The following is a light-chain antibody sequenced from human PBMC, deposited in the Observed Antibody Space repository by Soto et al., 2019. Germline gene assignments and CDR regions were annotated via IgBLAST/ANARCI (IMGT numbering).Light chain of an antibody. J-gene: IGLJ1*01. V-gene: IGLV2-14*03. Sequence: QSVLTQPASVSGSPGQSITLSCTGTTSDVGGFDYVSWYQQHPGKAPKLMIIDVSNRPTGVSDRFSGSKSGNTASLTISGPQPEDEADYYCSSYTTTGTQVFGTGTKRTV. CDR3: SSYTTTGTQV. CDR2: DVS. CDR1: TSDVGGFDY.